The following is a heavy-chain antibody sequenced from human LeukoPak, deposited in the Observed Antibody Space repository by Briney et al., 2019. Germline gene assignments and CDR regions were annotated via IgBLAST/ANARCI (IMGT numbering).Heavy chain of an antibody. CDR2: IYNSGST. V-gene: IGHV4-61*02. CDR3: AREPIVGATMYNDAFDI. CDR1: GGSISSGSYY. D-gene: IGHD1-26*01. Sequence: PSETLSLTCTVSGGSISSGSYYWGWIRQPAGKGLEWIGRIYNSGSTNYKPSLKTRVTISVDTSKNQFSLKLSSVTAADTAVYYCAREPIVGATMYNDAFDIWGQGTMVTVSS. J-gene: IGHJ3*02.